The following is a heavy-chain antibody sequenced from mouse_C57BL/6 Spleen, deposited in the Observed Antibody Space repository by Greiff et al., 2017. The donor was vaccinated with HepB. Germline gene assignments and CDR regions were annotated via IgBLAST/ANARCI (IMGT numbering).Heavy chain of an antibody. V-gene: IGHV1-15*01. D-gene: IGHD1-1*01. Sequence: VKLQESGAELVRPGASVTLSCKASGYTFTDYEMHWVKQTPVHGLEWIGAIDPETGGTAYNQKFKGKAILTADKSSSTAYMELRSLTSEDSAVYYCTRKGAYYGSSFAYWGQGTLVTVSA. CDR3: TRKGAYYGSSFAY. CDR1: GYTFTDYE. CDR2: IDPETGGT. J-gene: IGHJ3*01.